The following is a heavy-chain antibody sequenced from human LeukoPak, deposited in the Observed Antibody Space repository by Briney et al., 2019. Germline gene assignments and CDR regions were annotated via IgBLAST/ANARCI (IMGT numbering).Heavy chain of an antibody. J-gene: IGHJ4*02. Sequence: SETLSLTCTVSGGPISSSSYYWGWIRQPPGKGLEWIGSIFYSGNSYYNASLKSRVSISVDTSKNRFSLKLSSVTAADTAVYYCASGFDHSGFPFDSWGQGTLVTVSS. CDR2: IFYSGNS. CDR1: GGPISSSSYY. D-gene: IGHD3-22*01. V-gene: IGHV4-39*02. CDR3: ASGFDHSGFPFDS.